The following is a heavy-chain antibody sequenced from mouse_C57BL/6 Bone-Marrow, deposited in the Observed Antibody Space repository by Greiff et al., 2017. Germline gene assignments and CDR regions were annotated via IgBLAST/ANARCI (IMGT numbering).Heavy chain of an antibody. D-gene: IGHD1-1*01. CDR1: GFTFSSYG. CDR2: ISSGGSYT. V-gene: IGHV5-6*02. CDR3: ASQIPLYYYGSYWYFDV. J-gene: IGHJ1*03. Sequence: EVKLVESGGDLVKPGGSLKLSCAASGFTFSSYGMSWVRQTPDKRLEWVATISSGGSYTYYPDSVKGRFTISRDNAKNTLYLQMSSLKSEDTAMYYCASQIPLYYYGSYWYFDVWGTGTTVTVSS.